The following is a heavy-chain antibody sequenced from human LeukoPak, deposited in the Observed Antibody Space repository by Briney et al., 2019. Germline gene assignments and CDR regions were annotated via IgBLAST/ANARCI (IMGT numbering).Heavy chain of an antibody. J-gene: IGHJ4*02. Sequence: PSETLSLTCAVSGGSISSSNWWSWVRQSPGKGLEWIGFIFYSGTTNYNPSLKSRVTISVDTSKNQFSLKLSSVTAADTAVYYCARELLIAAAGTLFDYWGQGTLVTVSS. D-gene: IGHD6-13*01. CDR2: IFYSGTT. V-gene: IGHV4-4*02. CDR3: ARELLIAAAGTLFDY. CDR1: GGSISSSNW.